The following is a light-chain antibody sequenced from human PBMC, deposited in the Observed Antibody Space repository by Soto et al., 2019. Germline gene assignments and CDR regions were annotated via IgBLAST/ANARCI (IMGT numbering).Light chain of an antibody. CDR2: DAT. CDR1: QDITKN. Sequence: DIQMTQSPSSLSVSLGDRVTITCQASQDITKNLNWYQQKPGKAPKLLIHDATILEIGVPSRFSGSGSGTDFTFTISSLQAEDLATYYCQQYDDVPSFGPGTKVHIK. J-gene: IGKJ3*01. V-gene: IGKV1-33*01. CDR3: QQYDDVPS.